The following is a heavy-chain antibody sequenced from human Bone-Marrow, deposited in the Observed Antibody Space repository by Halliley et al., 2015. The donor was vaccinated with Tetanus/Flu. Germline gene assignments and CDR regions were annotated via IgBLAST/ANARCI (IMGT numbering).Heavy chain of an antibody. J-gene: IGHJ4*02. Sequence: WMGIINPSGGSTTYAQKFQGRVTMARDTSTSTVYMELTSLKSEDTAVYYCARGLSGWSGLDNWGQGTLVNVSS. CDR2: INPSGGST. V-gene: IGHV1-46*01. D-gene: IGHD6-19*01. CDR3: ARGLSGWSGLDN.